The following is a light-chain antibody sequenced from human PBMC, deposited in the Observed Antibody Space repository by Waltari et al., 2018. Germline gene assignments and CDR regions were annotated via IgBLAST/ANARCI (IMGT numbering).Light chain of an antibody. CDR2: EVF. CDR1: TTPVGRYDL. CDR3: CSYAGRGTYV. J-gene: IGLJ1*01. V-gene: IGLV2-23*02. Sequence: QSALTHPASVPCTPGQSIPISCSATTTPVGRYDLFSWYQHHPGEAPNLLICEVFKPPPDNSSRFSGAKSGSTASLTSSGLQPEDDADYYCCSYAGRGTYVFGSGTKVTVL.